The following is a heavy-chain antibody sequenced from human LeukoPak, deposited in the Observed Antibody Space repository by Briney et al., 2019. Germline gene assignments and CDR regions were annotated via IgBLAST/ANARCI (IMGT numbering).Heavy chain of an antibody. J-gene: IGHJ5*02. CDR2: IYHSGST. CDR3: ARDCSSTTCYTRSFDP. Sequence: ALETLSLTCTVSGYSISSGYYWGWIRQPPGKGPEWIGSIYHSGSTYYNPSLKSRVTISGDTSKNQFSLNLSSVTATDTAVYYCARDCSSTTCYTRSFDPWGQGTLVTVTS. V-gene: IGHV4-38-2*02. D-gene: IGHD2-2*02. CDR1: GYSISSGYY.